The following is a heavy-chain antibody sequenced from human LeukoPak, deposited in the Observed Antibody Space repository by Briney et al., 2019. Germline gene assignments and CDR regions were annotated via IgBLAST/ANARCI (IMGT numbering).Heavy chain of an antibody. CDR3: ARDLGIAGTTHAFDI. V-gene: IGHV3-53*01. CDR1: GFTVSRNY. Sequence: GGSLRLSCAASGFTVSRNYMSWVRQAPGRGLECVSVIYGGGPTYYADSVKGRFTISRDTAKNPLYLQMNSLRGEDPAVYFCARDLGIAGTTHAFDIWGHGTMVTVSS. D-gene: IGHD1-14*01. CDR2: IYGGGPT. J-gene: IGHJ3*02.